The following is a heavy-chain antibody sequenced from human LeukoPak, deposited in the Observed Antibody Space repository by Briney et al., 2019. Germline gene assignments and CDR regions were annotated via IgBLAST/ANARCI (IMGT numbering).Heavy chain of an antibody. CDR1: GGSISSYY. Sequence: SETLSLTCTVSGGSISSYYWSWIRQPAGKGLEWIGRIYPSGTTHYNPSLKSRVTISVDTSKNQFSLKVDSVTAADAAVYFCARGTGTTNFDYWGQGTLVTVS. J-gene: IGHJ4*02. V-gene: IGHV4-4*07. CDR2: IYPSGTT. D-gene: IGHD1-1*01. CDR3: ARGTGTTNFDY.